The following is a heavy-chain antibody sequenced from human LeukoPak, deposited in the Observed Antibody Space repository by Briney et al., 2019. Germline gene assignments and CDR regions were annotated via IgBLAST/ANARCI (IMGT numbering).Heavy chain of an antibody. D-gene: IGHD3-22*01. CDR2: IWYDGSNK. V-gene: IGHV3-33*01. J-gene: IGHJ6*02. CDR1: GFTFSTYG. Sequence: GGSLRLSCAASGFTFSTYGMHWVRRAPGKGLEWVAVIWYDGSNKNYADSVKGRFTISRDNSKNTLYLQMNSLRAEDTAVYYCARETSHDMNAMDVWGQGTTVTVSS. CDR3: ARETSHDMNAMDV.